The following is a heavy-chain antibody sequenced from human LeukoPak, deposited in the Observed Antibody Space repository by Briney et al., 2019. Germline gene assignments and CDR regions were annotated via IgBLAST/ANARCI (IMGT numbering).Heavy chain of an antibody. J-gene: IGHJ4*02. CDR1: GFTFSSYS. Sequence: GGSLRLSCAASGFTFSSYSMNWVRQAPGKGLEWVSSISSSSSYIYYADSVKGRFTISRDNAKNSLYLQMNSLRAEDTAVYYCARSIAAAGTINFDYWGQGTLVTVSS. D-gene: IGHD6-13*01. V-gene: IGHV3-21*01. CDR3: ARSIAAAGTINFDY. CDR2: ISSSSSYI.